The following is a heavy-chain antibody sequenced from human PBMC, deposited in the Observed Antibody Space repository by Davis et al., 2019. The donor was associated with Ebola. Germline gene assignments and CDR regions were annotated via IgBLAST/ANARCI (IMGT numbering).Heavy chain of an antibody. CDR1: GYTFTGYY. CDR3: ARDTIFGVAEYYYYYGMDV. D-gene: IGHD3-3*01. J-gene: IGHJ6*02. Sequence: ASVKVSCKASGYTFTGYYMHWVRQAPGQGLEWMGIINPSGGSTSYAQKFQGRVTMTRDTSTSTVYMELSSLRSEDTAVYYCARDTIFGVAEYYYYYGMDVWGQGTTVTVSS. V-gene: IGHV1-46*01. CDR2: INPSGGST.